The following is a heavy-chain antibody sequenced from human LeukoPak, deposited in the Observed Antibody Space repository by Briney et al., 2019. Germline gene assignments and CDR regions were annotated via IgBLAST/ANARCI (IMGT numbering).Heavy chain of an antibody. CDR2: ISGSGGMT. J-gene: IGHJ4*02. V-gene: IGHV3-23*01. CDR3: AKSNTPFQYSGYDLDY. CDR1: GFTFSSYA. D-gene: IGHD3-22*01. Sequence: GGSLRLSCAASGFTFSSYAMSWVRQAPGKGLDWVSAISGSGGMTYYADSVKGRLTISRDNSKNTLYLQMNSLRAEDTAVYYCAKSNTPFQYSGYDLDYWGQGTLVTVSS.